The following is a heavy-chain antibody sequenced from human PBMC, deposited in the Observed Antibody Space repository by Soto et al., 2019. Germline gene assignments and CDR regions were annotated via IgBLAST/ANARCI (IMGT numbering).Heavy chain of an antibody. CDR2: IKSKTDGGTT. Sequence: GGSLRLSCAASGFTFSNAWMNWVRQAPGKGLEWVGRIKSKTDGGTTDYAAPVKGRFTISRDDSKNTLYLQMNSLKTEDTAVYYCTTLPPTYYDFWSGYANYYYGMDVWGQGTTVTVSS. V-gene: IGHV3-15*07. CDR3: TTLPPTYYDFWSGYANYYYGMDV. D-gene: IGHD3-3*01. CDR1: GFTFSNAW. J-gene: IGHJ6*02.